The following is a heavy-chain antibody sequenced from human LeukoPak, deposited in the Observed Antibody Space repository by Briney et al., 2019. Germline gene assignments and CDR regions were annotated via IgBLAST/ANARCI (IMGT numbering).Heavy chain of an antibody. Sequence: GGSLRLSCAASGFSFSSYAMNWVRQAPGKGLEWVLSISSSGSYIYYADSVKGRFTISRDNAKNTLYLQMSSLRAEDTAVYYCARDFLHLGGWGQGTMVTVSS. D-gene: IGHD3-16*01. CDR3: ARDFLHLGG. CDR2: ISSSGSYI. J-gene: IGHJ3*01. V-gene: IGHV3-21*01. CDR1: GFSFSSYA.